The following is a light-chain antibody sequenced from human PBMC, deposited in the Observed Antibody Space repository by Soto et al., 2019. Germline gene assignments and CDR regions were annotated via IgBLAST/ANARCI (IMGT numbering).Light chain of an antibody. Sequence: QSALTQPASVSGSPGQSIAISCTGTSSDVGGYNYVSWYQRHPGKTPKLIIYDVSNRPSGVSDRFSGSRSGNTASLTISGLQAEDEADYCCSSYTTSNTVVFGGGTQLTVL. J-gene: IGLJ3*02. V-gene: IGLV2-14*03. CDR1: SSDVGGYNY. CDR3: SSYTTSNTVV. CDR2: DVS.